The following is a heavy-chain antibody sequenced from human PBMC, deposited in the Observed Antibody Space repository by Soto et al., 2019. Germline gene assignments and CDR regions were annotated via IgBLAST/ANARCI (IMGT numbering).Heavy chain of an antibody. D-gene: IGHD1-1*01. CDR1: GFSFSNYW. J-gene: IGHJ4*02. V-gene: IGHV3-74*01. CDR2: INNDGSDT. CDR3: VRGERGPAE. Sequence: EVQLVESGGGLVQPGGSLRVSCAASGFSFSNYWMHWVRQAPGKGLVWVSRINNDGSDTVYADSVKGRFNSFRDNTQNTLYLHMEGLRAEDTAVYYCVRGERGPAEWGQGTLVTVSS.